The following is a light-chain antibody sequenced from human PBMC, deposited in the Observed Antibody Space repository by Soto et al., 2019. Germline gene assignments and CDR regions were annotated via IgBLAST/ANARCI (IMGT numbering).Light chain of an antibody. CDR2: DAS. CDR1: QDISNY. Sequence: DIQMTQSPSSLSASVGDRVTITCQASQDISNYLNWYQQKPGKAPKLLIFDASNVETGVPSRFSGSCSGTYFTFTIHSLHPEDAATYYCQQYEDLPLTFGGGTKVGIK. V-gene: IGKV1-33*01. J-gene: IGKJ4*01. CDR3: QQYEDLPLT.